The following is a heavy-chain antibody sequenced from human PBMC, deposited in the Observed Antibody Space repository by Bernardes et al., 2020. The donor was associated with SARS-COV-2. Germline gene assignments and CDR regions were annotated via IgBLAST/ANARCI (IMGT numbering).Heavy chain of an antibody. J-gene: IGHJ6*02. Sequence: GGSLRLSCAASGFTFSSYGMHWVRQAPGKGLEWVAVIWYDGSNKYYADSVKGRFTISRDNSKNTLYLQMNSLRAEDTAVYYCARDSRIVVVPAGYYGMDVWGQGTTVTVSS. D-gene: IGHD2-2*01. V-gene: IGHV3-33*01. CDR2: IWYDGSNK. CDR3: ARDSRIVVVPAGYYGMDV. CDR1: GFTFSSYG.